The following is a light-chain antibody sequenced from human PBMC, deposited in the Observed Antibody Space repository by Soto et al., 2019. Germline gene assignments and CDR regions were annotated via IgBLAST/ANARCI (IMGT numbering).Light chain of an antibody. CDR3: NSYIRNSTLVV. Sequence: QAVVTQPASVSGSPGQSITISCTGTSSDVGAYYYVSWYQQHPGKAPKLMIYDVTNRPSGVSNRFYGSKSGNTASLTISGLRAEDEADYYCNSYIRNSTLVVFGGGTKLTVL. J-gene: IGLJ2*01. CDR1: SSDVGAYYY. CDR2: DVT. V-gene: IGLV2-14*03.